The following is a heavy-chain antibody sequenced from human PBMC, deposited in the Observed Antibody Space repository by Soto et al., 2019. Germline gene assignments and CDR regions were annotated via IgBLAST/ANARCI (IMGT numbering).Heavy chain of an antibody. Sequence: PGGSLRLSCAASGFTVSSNYMSWARQAPGKGLEWVSVIYSGGSTYYADSVKGRFTISRDNSKNTLYLQMNSLRAEDTAVYYCARDRVESGYPEYFQHWGQGTLVTVSS. CDR2: IYSGGST. V-gene: IGHV3-53*01. D-gene: IGHD3-22*01. CDR3: ARDRVESGYPEYFQH. CDR1: GFTVSSNY. J-gene: IGHJ1*01.